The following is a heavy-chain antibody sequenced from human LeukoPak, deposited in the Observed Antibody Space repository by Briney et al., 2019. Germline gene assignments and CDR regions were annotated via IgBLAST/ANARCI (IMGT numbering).Heavy chain of an antibody. CDR2: ISTRSSAI. D-gene: IGHD6-6*01. Sequence: PGGALRLSCAGSGIRSYSMNWVRQAPGKGLVWVSYISTRSSAIYYADSVKGRFTISRDNAKNSLYLQMNSLRAEDTAVYYCARSSDGPYYYYLDVWGKGTTVTVSS. J-gene: IGHJ6*03. CDR3: ARSSDGPYYYYLDV. V-gene: IGHV3-48*01. CDR1: GIRSYS.